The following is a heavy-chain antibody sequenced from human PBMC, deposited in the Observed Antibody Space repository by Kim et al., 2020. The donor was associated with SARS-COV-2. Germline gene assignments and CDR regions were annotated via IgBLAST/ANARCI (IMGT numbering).Heavy chain of an antibody. J-gene: IGHJ6*03. V-gene: IGHV4-30-2*04. Sequence: KSRVTISVDTSKNQFSLKLSSVTAADTAVYYCAALVVPAARNYYYYYMDVWGKGTTVTVSS. D-gene: IGHD2-2*01. CDR3: AALVVPAARNYYYYYMDV.